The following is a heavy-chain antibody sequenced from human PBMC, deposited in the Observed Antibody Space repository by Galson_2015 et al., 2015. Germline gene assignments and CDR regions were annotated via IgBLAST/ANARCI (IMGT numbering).Heavy chain of an antibody. D-gene: IGHD3-16*01. J-gene: IGHJ3*02. Sequence: SLRLSCAASGFNFRSAYMDWVRQAPGKGLEWVGRIRNEPNGYTTDYAASGQGRFSIARDDSRNSLYLQMNSLQAGDTAVYYCVRVMHGDAFDIWGQGTWVTVSA. V-gene: IGHV3-72*01. CDR2: IRNEPNGYTT. CDR3: VRVMHGDAFDI. CDR1: GFNFRSAY.